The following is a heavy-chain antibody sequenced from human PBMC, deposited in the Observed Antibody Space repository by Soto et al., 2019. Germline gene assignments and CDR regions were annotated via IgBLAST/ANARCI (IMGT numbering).Heavy chain of an antibody. J-gene: IGHJ6*02. D-gene: IGHD6-6*01. CDR3: ARDLSSSHLLGYYYGMDV. CDR2: ISSSSSYI. Sequence: EVQLVESGGGLVKPGGSLRLSCAASGFTFSSYSMNWVRQAPGKGLEWVSSISSSSSYIYYADSVKGRFTISRDNAKNPLYLQTNSLRAKDTAVYYCARDLSSSHLLGYYYGMDVWGQGTTVTVSS. CDR1: GFTFSSYS. V-gene: IGHV3-21*01.